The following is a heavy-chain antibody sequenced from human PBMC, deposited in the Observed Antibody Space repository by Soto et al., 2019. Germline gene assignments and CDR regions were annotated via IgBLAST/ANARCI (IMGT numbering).Heavy chain of an antibody. CDR3: ARLRPSHRPKDAGRGGFVY. CDR1: GYSFTSYW. D-gene: IGHD2-15*01. J-gene: IGHJ4*02. Sequence: GESLKISCKGSGYSFTSYWIGWVRQMPGKGLEWMGIIYPGDSDTRYSPSFQGQVTISADKSISTAYLQWSSLKASDTAMYYCARLRPSHRPKDAGRGGFVYWGQGTLVTL. V-gene: IGHV5-51*01. CDR2: IYPGDSDT.